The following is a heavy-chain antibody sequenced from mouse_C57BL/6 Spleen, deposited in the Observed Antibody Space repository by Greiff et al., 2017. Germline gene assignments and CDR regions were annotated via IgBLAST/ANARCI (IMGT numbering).Heavy chain of an antibody. V-gene: IGHV5-4*01. J-gene: IGHJ1*03. CDR1: GFTFSSYA. CDR2: ISDGGSYT. Sequence: EVKVVESGGGLVKPGGSLKLSCAASGFTFSSYAMSWVRQTPEKRLEWVATISDGGSYTYYPDNVKGRFTISRDNAKNNLYLQMSHLKSEDTAMYYCARDPDYGNYGWYCDVWGTGTTVTVSS. D-gene: IGHD2-1*01. CDR3: ARDPDYGNYGWYCDV.